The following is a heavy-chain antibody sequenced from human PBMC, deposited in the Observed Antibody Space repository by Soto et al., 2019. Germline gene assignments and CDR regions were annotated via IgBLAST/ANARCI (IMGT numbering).Heavy chain of an antibody. J-gene: IGHJ6*02. CDR1: NGSVSSGTYS. Sequence: LSLTCTVSNGSVSSGTYSWSWVRQPPGKGLELIGYIYYSVTTYYTPSLKSRLTMSMDRANDHFSLNLTSVTAADTAVYFCARGNYYYGMDXWGQGITVTVS. CDR3: ARGNYYYGMDX. CDR2: IYYSVTT. V-gene: IGHV4-30-2*01.